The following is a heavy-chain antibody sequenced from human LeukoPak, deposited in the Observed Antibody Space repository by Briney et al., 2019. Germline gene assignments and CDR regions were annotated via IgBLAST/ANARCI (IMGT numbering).Heavy chain of an antibody. CDR3: ARKYSSGWYRGNYFDY. J-gene: IGHJ4*02. CDR2: IYHSGST. V-gene: IGHV4-4*01. CDR1: GGSISSSNW. Sequence: SGTLSLTCAVSGGSISSSNWWSWVRQPPGKGLEWIEEIYHSGSTNYNPSLKSRVTISVDKAKNQFSLKLSSVTAADTAVYCCARKYSSGWYRGNYFDYWGQGTLVTVSS. D-gene: IGHD6-19*01.